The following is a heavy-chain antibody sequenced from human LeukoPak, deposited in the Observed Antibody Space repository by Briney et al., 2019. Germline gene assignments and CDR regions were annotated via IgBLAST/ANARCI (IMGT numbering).Heavy chain of an antibody. D-gene: IGHD3-22*01. V-gene: IGHV3-23*01. CDR1: GYTFRSYA. CDR2: ISGSGGST. Sequence: GGSLRLSCAASGYTFRSYAMTWVRQAPGKGLEWVSAISGSGGSTYYADSVKGRFTISRDNSKNTLYLQMNSLRAEDTAVYYCAKDRYYYDSSGYYSIWDYWGQGTLVTVSS. CDR3: AKDRYYYDSSGYYSIWDY. J-gene: IGHJ4*02.